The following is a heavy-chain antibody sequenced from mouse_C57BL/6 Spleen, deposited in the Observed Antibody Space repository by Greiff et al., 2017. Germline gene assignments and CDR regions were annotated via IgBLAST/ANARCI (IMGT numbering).Heavy chain of an antibody. D-gene: IGHD1-1*01. CDR1: GYTFSSYA. Sequence: EVKVVESGGGLVKPGGSLKLSCAASGYTFSSYAMSWVRQTPEKSLEWVATISDGGSSTYYHDNLKGQFTFSRDNAKNNLYLQMSHLKSEDTDMYYCARDGSSYAMDYWGQGTSVTVSS. CDR3: ARDGSSYAMDY. CDR2: ISDGGSST. V-gene: IGHV5-4*01. J-gene: IGHJ4*01.